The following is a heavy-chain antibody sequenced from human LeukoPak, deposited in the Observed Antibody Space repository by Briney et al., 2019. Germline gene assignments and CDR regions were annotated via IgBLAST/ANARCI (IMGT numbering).Heavy chain of an antibody. J-gene: IGHJ3*02. CDR3: VRELLSSLALDI. V-gene: IGHV3-74*01. CDR1: GSTFSRYC. Sequence: GGSLSLSCSASGSTFSRYCMPWVRQAPGKGLLWVSRINSDGSSTYYADSVEGRFITSRDIAKNALHLQMNRLTAEDTPLYNSVRELLSSLALDIRGQGRRVTVSS. CDR2: INSDGSST.